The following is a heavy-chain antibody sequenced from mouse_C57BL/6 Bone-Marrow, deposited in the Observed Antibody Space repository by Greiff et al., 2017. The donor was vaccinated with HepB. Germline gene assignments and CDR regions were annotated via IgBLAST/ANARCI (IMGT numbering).Heavy chain of an antibody. J-gene: IGHJ3*01. Sequence: EVQLVESGGGLVQPGGSLKLSCAASGFTFSDYYMYWVRQTPEKRLEWVAYISNGGGSTYYPDTVKGRFTISRDNAKNTLYLQMSRLKSEDTAMYDCARLITAWLAYWGQGTLVTVSA. CDR3: ARLITAWLAY. D-gene: IGHD2-4*01. V-gene: IGHV5-12*01. CDR2: ISNGGGST. CDR1: GFTFSDYY.